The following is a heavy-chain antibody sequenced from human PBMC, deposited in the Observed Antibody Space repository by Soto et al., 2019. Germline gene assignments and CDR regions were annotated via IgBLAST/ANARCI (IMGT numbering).Heavy chain of an antibody. J-gene: IGHJ6*02. CDR3: ARVQRYDSLTGSAPAYGREV. CDR2: IIPVIGAP. D-gene: IGHD3-9*01. Sequence: QVHLVQSGAEMKRAGSSVRVSCKGLGGTISSDAISWVRQAPGRGLEWMVGIIPVIGAPNYGQRFQVRITITADESTNTAYMELSSLRPEDTAISYCARVQRYDSLTGSAPAYGREVWCQGTTVTVSS. CDR1: GGTISSDA. V-gene: IGHV1-69*01.